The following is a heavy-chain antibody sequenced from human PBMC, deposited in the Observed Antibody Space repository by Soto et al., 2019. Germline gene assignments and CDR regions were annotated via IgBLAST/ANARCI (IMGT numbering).Heavy chain of an antibody. V-gene: IGHV1-69*13. Sequence: SVKVSCKASGGTFSSYAISCVRQAPGQGLEWMGGIIPIFGTANYAQKFQGRVTITADESTSTAYMELSSLRSEDTAVYYCASSSGWYGQGMDVWGQGTTVTVSS. D-gene: IGHD6-19*01. CDR3: ASSSGWYGQGMDV. J-gene: IGHJ6*02. CDR2: IIPIFGTA. CDR1: GGTFSSYA.